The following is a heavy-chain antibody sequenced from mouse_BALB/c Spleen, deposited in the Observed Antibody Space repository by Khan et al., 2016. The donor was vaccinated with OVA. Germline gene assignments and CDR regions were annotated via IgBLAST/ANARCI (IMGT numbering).Heavy chain of an antibody. D-gene: IGHD1-1*01. V-gene: IGHV5-17*02. CDR3: ATSYFYGYYFDY. J-gene: IGHJ2*01. CDR2: ISSDSNTI. CDR1: GFTFTSYG. Sequence: EVQLVESGGGLVQSGGSRKLSCAASGFTFTSYGMHWIRPAPEKGLEWVAYISSDSNTIYYADTVKDRFTISRDNPKNTLFLQMTSLRSGDTAMYFCATSYFYGYYFDYWGQGTTLTVSS.